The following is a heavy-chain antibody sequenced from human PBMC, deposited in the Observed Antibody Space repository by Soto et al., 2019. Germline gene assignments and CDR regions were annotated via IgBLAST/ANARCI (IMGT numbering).Heavy chain of an antibody. D-gene: IGHD2-2*01. CDR2: ISAGGSDT. CDR3: ASVPIWCGSSSFYTAGFDS. CDR1: GFVFSDYA. Sequence: EVQLLDSGGGWVQPGGSLRLSCVASGFVFSDYAMSWVRQAPGKGLEWVSAISAGGSDTYYADSVKGRFTVSRVNSKNTLYLQMHTLRAEDTAIYYCASVPIWCGSSSFYTAGFDSCGQGTLVTVSS. J-gene: IGHJ4*02. V-gene: IGHV3-23*01.